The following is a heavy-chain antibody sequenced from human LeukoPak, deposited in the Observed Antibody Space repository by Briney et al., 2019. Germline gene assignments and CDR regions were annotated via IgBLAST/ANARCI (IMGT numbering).Heavy chain of an antibody. J-gene: IGHJ4*02. CDR1: GFTFSSYS. CDR2: ISSSSSYI. D-gene: IGHD3-16*02. CDR3: ARVLNDYVWGSYRY. V-gene: IGHV3-21*01. Sequence: GGSLRLSCAASGFTFSSYSMNWVRQAPGKGREWVSSISSSSSYIYYADSVKGRFTISRDNAKSSLYLQMNSLRAEDTAVYYCARVLNDYVWGSYRYWGQGTLVTVSS.